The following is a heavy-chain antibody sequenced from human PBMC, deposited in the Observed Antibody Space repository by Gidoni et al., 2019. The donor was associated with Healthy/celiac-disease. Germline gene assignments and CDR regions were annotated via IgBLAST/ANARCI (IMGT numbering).Heavy chain of an antibody. CDR3: ARFSFSQGDIVVVVAAPPGYFDL. CDR2: LYSCGST. Sequence: EVQLVESGGGLIQPGGSLRLSCAASGFTVSSNYMTWVRQAPGKGLEWVSVLYSCGSTYYADTVKGRFTISRDNSKNTLYLQMNSLRAEDTAVYYCARFSFSQGDIVVVVAAPPGYFDLWGRGTLVTVSS. CDR1: GFTVSSNY. J-gene: IGHJ2*01. D-gene: IGHD2-15*01. V-gene: IGHV3-53*01.